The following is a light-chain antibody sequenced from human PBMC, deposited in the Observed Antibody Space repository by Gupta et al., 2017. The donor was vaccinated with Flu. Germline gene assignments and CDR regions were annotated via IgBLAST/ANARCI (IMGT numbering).Light chain of an antibody. CDR1: QSVSSSY. V-gene: IGKV3-20*01. J-gene: IGKJ3*01. CDR2: GAS. Sequence: EIVLTQSPGTLSLSPGERATLSCRASQSVSSSYLAWYQQKPGQAPRLLIYGASSRATGIPDWFSGSGSGTDFTLTISRLEPEDFAVYYCQQYGSSPAITFGHGTKVDIK. CDR3: QQYGSSPAIT.